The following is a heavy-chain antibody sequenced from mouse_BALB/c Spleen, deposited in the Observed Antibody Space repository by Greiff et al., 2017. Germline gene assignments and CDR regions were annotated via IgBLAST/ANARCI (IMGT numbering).Heavy chain of an antibody. V-gene: IGHV10-1*02. CDR3: VRSYDYDGAYYYAMDY. CDR2: IRSKSNNYAT. J-gene: IGHJ4*01. Sequence: EVKLMESGGGLVQPKGSLKLSCAASGFTFNTYAMNWVRQAPGKGLEWVARIRSKSNNYATYYADSVKDRFTISRDDSQSMLYLQMNNLKTEDTAMYYCVRSYDYDGAYYYAMDYWGQGTSVTVSS. D-gene: IGHD2-4*01. CDR1: GFTFNTYA.